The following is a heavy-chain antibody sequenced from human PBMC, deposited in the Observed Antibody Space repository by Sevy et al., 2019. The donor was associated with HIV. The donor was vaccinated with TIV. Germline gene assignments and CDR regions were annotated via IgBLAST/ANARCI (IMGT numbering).Heavy chain of an antibody. D-gene: IGHD1-26*01. CDR2: IHYSGTT. CDR3: ARDSGNYPYYFDY. V-gene: IGHV4-61*01. J-gene: IGHJ4*01. Sequence: SETLSLTWTVSGGSISGGNYFWSWIRQSPGKGLEWIGYIHYSGTTNYNPSLKSRVTISVDTSKNQFSLKLRSVTAANTYAYYCARDSGNYPYYFDYWGQGTLVTVSS. CDR1: GGSISGGNYF.